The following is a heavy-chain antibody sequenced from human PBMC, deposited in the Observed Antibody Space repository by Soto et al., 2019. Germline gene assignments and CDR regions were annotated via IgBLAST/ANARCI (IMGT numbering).Heavy chain of an antibody. D-gene: IGHD2-15*01. CDR2: IWYDGINK. Sequence: QVQLVESGGGVVQPGRSLRLSCAASGFTFSNNGMHWVRQAPGKGLEWVAVIWYDGINKYYADSVKGRFIISRDNSKNPVYLQINRLRAEDTAVYYCARDRVQMVDGLDVWGPGTTVTVSS. J-gene: IGHJ6*02. CDR1: GFTFSNNG. CDR3: ARDRVQMVDGLDV. V-gene: IGHV3-33*01.